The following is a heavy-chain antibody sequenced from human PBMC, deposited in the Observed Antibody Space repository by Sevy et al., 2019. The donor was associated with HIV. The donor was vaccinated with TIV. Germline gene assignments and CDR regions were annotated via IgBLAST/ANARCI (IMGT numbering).Heavy chain of an antibody. V-gene: IGHV1-58*01. CDR1: GFTFTSSA. Sequence: ASVKVSCKASGFTFTSSAVQWVRQARGKRLEWIGWIVVGSGNTNYAQKFQERVTITRDMSTSTAYMELSSLRSEDTAVYYCAADPDYGGNPGAFDIWGQGTMVTVSS. J-gene: IGHJ3*02. CDR2: IVVGSGNT. CDR3: AADPDYGGNPGAFDI. D-gene: IGHD4-17*01.